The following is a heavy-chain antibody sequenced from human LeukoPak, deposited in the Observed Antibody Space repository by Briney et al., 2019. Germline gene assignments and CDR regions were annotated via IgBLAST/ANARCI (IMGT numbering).Heavy chain of an antibody. CDR1: GYTFTSYG. D-gene: IGHD5-24*01. CDR3: ARVYMATITRRNWFDP. V-gene: IGHV1-18*01. J-gene: IGHJ5*02. Sequence: ASVTVSCTASGYTFTSYGISWVRQAPGQGLEWMGWISAYNGNTNYAQKLQGRVTMTTDTSTSTAYMELRSLRSDDTAVYYCARVYMATITRRNWFDPWGQGTLVTVSS. CDR2: ISAYNGNT.